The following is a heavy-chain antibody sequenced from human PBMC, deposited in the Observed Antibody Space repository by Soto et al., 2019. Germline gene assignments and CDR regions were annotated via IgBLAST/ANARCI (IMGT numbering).Heavy chain of an antibody. J-gene: IGHJ4*02. Sequence: QVQLVQSGAEVKKPGSSMKVSCTASGGTFSSYAISWVRQAHGQGLEWMGGTIPIFGTANYAQKFQGRVTITADESTSTAYMELSSLRSEDTAVYYCARVGYGSGSKGDYWGQGTLVTVYS. CDR1: GGTFSSYA. CDR3: ARVGYGSGSKGDY. D-gene: IGHD3-10*01. V-gene: IGHV1-69*01. CDR2: TIPIFGTA.